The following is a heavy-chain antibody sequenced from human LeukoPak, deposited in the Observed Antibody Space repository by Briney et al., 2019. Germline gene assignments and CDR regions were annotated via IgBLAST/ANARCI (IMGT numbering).Heavy chain of an antibody. J-gene: IGHJ6*03. V-gene: IGHV3-74*01. CDR3: ARTRWYYYYMDV. D-gene: IGHD2-15*01. Sequence: GGSLRLSCAASGFTFSSYEMNWVRQAPGKGLVWVSRINSDGSSTSYADSVKGRFTISRDNAKNTLYLQMNSLRAEDTAVFYCARTRWYYYYMDVWGKGTTVTVSS. CDR2: INSDGSST. CDR1: GFTFSSYE.